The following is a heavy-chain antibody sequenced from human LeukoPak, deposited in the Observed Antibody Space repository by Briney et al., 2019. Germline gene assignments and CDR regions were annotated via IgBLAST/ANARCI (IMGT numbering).Heavy chain of an antibody. D-gene: IGHD4-17*01. CDR3: ARAHGDSPTNWFDP. V-gene: IGHV1-18*01. J-gene: IGHJ5*02. CDR2: ISAYNGNT. Sequence: ASVRVSCKASGYTFTSYGISWVRQAPGQGLEWMGWISAYNGNTNYAQKLQGRVTMTTDTSTSTAYMELRSLRSDDTAVYYCARAHGDSPTNWFDPWGQGTLVTVSS. CDR1: GYTFTSYG.